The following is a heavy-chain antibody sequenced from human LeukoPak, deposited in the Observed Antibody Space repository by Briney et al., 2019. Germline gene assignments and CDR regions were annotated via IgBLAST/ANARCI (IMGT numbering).Heavy chain of an antibody. Sequence: RPGGSLRLSCAPSGFTFDDYGMSWVRQAPGKGLEWVAFIRYDGSNKYYADSVKGRFTISRNNSNNTLELTMTSLRAEDTAVYYCGKFRAMDYGYDYWGQGTLVTVSS. J-gene: IGHJ4*02. D-gene: IGHD4-17*01. CDR2: IRYDGSNK. V-gene: IGHV3-30*02. CDR3: GKFRAMDYGYDY. CDR1: GFTFDDYG.